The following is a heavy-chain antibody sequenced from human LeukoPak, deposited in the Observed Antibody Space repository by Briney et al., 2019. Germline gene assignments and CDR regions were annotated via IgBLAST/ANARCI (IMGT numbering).Heavy chain of an antibody. J-gene: IGHJ4*02. Sequence: GGSLRLSCAASGFTFSSYSMNWVRQAPGKGLEWVSYISSRTSTIYYADSVKGRFTISRDNAKNSLYLQMNSLRAEDTAVYYCARDFGDNYYDSSGYYYWGQGTLVTASS. CDR3: ARDFGDNYYDSSGYYY. D-gene: IGHD3-22*01. CDR1: GFTFSSYS. V-gene: IGHV3-48*01. CDR2: ISSRTSTI.